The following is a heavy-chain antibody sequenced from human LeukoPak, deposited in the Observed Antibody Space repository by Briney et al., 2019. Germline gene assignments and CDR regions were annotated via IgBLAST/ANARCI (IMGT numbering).Heavy chain of an antibody. V-gene: IGHV3-30*04. J-gene: IGHJ4*02. CDR3: ARGSFLDYGDYYFDY. Sequence: GGSLRLSCAATGFPFSNYAMHWVRQAPDKGLEWVALISYDGSAKYYAGSVKGRFTISRDNSQNTLFLQMNSLRAEDTAMYYCARGSFLDYGDYYFDYWGQGTLVTVSS. CDR2: ISYDGSAK. D-gene: IGHD4-17*01. CDR1: GFPFSNYA.